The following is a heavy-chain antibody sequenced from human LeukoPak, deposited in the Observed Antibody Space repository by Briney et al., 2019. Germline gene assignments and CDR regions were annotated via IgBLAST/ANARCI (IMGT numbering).Heavy chain of an antibody. CDR1: GFTFSNYN. Sequence: PGGPLRLSCAASGFTFSNYNLNWVRQAPGKGLEWLSYITSSSSAIYYADSVKGRFTISRDNAKNSLYLQMNSLRAEDTAVYYCARGPRYFDYWGQGALVTVSS. CDR3: ARGPRYFDY. V-gene: IGHV3-48*04. CDR2: ITSSSSAI. J-gene: IGHJ4*02.